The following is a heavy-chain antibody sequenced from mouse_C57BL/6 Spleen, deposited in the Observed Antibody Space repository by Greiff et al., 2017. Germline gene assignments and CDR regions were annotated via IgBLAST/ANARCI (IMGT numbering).Heavy chain of an antibody. CDR3: ARSYYYGSSAFAY. D-gene: IGHD1-1*01. Sequence: VQLQQSGPELVKPGASVKISCKASGYSFTGYYMNWVKQSPEKSLEWIGEINPSTGGTTYNQKFKAKATLTVDKSSSTAYMQLKSLTSEDSAVYYCARSYYYGSSAFAYWGQGTLVTVSA. V-gene: IGHV1-42*01. J-gene: IGHJ3*01. CDR2: INPSTGGT. CDR1: GYSFTGYY.